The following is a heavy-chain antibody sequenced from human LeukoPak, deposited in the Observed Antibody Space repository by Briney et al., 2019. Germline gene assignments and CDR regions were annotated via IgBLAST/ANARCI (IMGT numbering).Heavy chain of an antibody. CDR1: GFTFSSYA. CDR2: IPYDGSNK. V-gene: IGHV3-30*04. D-gene: IGHD5-12*01. Sequence: GGSLRLSSAASGFTFSSYAMDWVRQAPGKGLEWVAVIPYDGSNKYYADSVKGRFTISRDNSKNSLYLQMNSLRAADTAVYYCARDEEMVATIGGYFDYWGQGTLVTVSP. CDR3: ARDEEMVATIGGYFDY. J-gene: IGHJ4*02.